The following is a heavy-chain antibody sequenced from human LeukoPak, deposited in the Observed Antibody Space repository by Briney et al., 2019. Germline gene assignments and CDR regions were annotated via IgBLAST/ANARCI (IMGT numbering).Heavy chain of an antibody. J-gene: IGHJ5*02. CDR1: GGSISSSSYY. V-gene: IGHV4-39*07. CDR3: ARHVGATTGLVNWFDP. CDR2: IYYSGST. D-gene: IGHD1-26*01. Sequence: KSSETLSLTCTVSGGSISSSSYYWGWIRQPPGKGLEWIGSIYYSGSTYYNPSLKSRVTISVDTSKNQFSLNLSSVTTADTAVYYCARHVGATTGLVNWFDPWGQGTLVTLSS.